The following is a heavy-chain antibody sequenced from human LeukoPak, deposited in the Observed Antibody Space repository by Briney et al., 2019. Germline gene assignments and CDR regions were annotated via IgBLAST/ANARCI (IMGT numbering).Heavy chain of an antibody. Sequence: GASVKASCKASGYTFTSYYIHWVRQAPGQGLEWMGIINPSGGGTGYAQKFQGRVTMTRDTSTSTVYMELSSLRSEDTAVYYCARDRYSSGWYLFDYWGQGTLVTVSS. J-gene: IGHJ4*02. D-gene: IGHD6-19*01. CDR1: GYTFTSYY. CDR2: INPSGGGT. CDR3: ARDRYSSGWYLFDY. V-gene: IGHV1-46*01.